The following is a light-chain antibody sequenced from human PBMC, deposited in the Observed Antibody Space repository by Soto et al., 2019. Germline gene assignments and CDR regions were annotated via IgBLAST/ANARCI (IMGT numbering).Light chain of an antibody. CDR1: QSVNSNY. CDR3: HQFVGSPWT. V-gene: IGKV3-20*01. J-gene: IGKJ1*01. Sequence: EIVLTQSPGTLSLSPGERATLSCRASQSVNSNYLAWYHQKPGQAPRLLIYCASSRAADIPDRFSGRGSGTDFTLTISRLEPEVFAVYYCHQFVGSPWTFGQGTKVEIK. CDR2: CAS.